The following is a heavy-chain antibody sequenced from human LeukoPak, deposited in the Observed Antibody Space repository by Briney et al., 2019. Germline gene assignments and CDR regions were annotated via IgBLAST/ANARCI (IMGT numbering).Heavy chain of an antibody. J-gene: IGHJ4*02. CDR3: ARDYYGSGSYPY. Sequence: AASVKVSCKASGYTFTGYYMHWVRQAPGQGLEWMGRINPNSGGTNYAQKFQGRVTMTRDTSISTAHMELSRLRSDDTAVYYCARDYYGSGSYPYWGQGTLVTVSS. V-gene: IGHV1-2*06. CDR2: INPNSGGT. D-gene: IGHD3-10*01. CDR1: GYTFTGYY.